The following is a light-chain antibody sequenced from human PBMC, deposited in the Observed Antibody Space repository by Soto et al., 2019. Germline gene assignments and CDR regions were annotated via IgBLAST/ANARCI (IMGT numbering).Light chain of an antibody. CDR2: AAS. J-gene: IGKJ1*01. CDR1: QGIRND. V-gene: IGKV1-6*01. CDR3: LQDYNYPWT. Sequence: ASQMTQSPSSLYASVGDRVTITCRARQGIRNDLGWYQQKPGKAPKVLIYAASRLQSGVPSRFSGSGPGTDFTLTISSLQPEDFAPYYCLQDYNYPWTFGQGTKVEIK.